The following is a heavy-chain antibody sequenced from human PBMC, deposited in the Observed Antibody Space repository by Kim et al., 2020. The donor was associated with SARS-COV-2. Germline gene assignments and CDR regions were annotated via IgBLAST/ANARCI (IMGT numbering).Heavy chain of an antibody. D-gene: IGHD3-10*01. CDR2: IYSGGST. CDR3: ASVTLLLVGSGSYFDY. V-gene: IGHV3-53*01. Sequence: GGSLRLSCAASGFTVSSNYMSWVRQAPGKGLEWVSVIYSGGSTYYADSVKGRFTISRDNSKNTLYLQMNSLRAEDTAVYYCASVTLLLVGSGSYFDYWGQGTLVTVSS. CDR1: GFTVSSNY. J-gene: IGHJ4*02.